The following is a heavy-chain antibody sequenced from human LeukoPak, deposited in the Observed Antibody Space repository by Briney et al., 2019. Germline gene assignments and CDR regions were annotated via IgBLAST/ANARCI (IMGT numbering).Heavy chain of an antibody. Sequence: ASVKVSCKASGYTFTSYYMHWVRQAPGQGLEGMGCINTNTGNPTYAQGFTGRFVFSLDTSVSTAYLQISSLKAEDTAVYYCARDSRPWYGILTGYFGYWGQGTLVTVSS. J-gene: IGHJ4*02. CDR3: ARDSRPWYGILTGYFGY. CDR1: GYTFTSYY. CDR2: INTNTGNP. D-gene: IGHD3-9*01. V-gene: IGHV7-4-1*02.